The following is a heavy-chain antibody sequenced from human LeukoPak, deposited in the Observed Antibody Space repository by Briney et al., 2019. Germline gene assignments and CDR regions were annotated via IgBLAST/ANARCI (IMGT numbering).Heavy chain of an antibody. CDR3: AREGSSSAWWRAFDI. J-gene: IGHJ3*02. Sequence: SVKVSCKASGGSFRIYAINWVRQAPGRGLEWMGTTIPIFGTANYAQKFQGRVTITADESTSTAYMELSSLRSEDTAVYYCAREGSSSAWWRAFDIWGQGTMVTVSS. CDR1: GGSFRIYA. CDR2: TIPIFGTA. D-gene: IGHD6-19*01. V-gene: IGHV1-69*13.